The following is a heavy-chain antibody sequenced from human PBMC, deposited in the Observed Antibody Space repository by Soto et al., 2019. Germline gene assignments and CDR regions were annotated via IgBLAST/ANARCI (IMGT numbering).Heavy chain of an antibody. CDR2: INHSGST. V-gene: IGHV4-34*01. D-gene: IGHD2-15*01. CDR1: GGSFSGYY. Sequence: SETLSLTCAVYGGSFSGYYWSWIRQPPGKGLEWIGEINHSGSTNYNPSLKSRVTISVDTSKNQFSLKLSSVTAADTAVYYCARVVVVVVAATKYNWFDPWGQGTLVTV. J-gene: IGHJ5*02. CDR3: ARVVVVVVAATKYNWFDP.